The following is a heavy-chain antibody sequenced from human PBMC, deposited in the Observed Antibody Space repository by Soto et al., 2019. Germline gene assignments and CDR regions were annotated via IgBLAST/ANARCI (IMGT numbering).Heavy chain of an antibody. V-gene: IGHV5-51*01. J-gene: IGHJ3*02. D-gene: IGHD3-16*02. CDR2: IYPGDSDT. Sequence: GESLKISCKGSGYSFTSYWIGWVRQMPGKGLEWMGIIYPGDSDTRYSPSFQGQVTISADKSISTAYLQWSSLKASDTAMYYCATSTYYDYIWGSYRPGSDAFDIWGQGTMVTVSS. CDR1: GYSFTSYW. CDR3: ATSTYYDYIWGSYRPGSDAFDI.